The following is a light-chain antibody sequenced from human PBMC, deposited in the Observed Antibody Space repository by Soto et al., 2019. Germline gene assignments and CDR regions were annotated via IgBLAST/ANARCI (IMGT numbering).Light chain of an antibody. CDR3: QQYGSSLFT. CDR1: QSISSSY. J-gene: IGKJ3*01. CDR2: GAS. V-gene: IGKV3-20*01. Sequence: EIVLTQSPGTLSLSPGERATLSCRASQSISSSYLAWHQQKPGQAPRLLIYGASSRATGVPDRFSGSGSETDFTLTISRLEPEDFAVYYCQQYGSSLFTFGHGTKVDIK.